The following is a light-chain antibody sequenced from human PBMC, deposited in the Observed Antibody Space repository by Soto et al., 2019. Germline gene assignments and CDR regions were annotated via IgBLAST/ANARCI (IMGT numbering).Light chain of an antibody. Sequence: DIQLTQSPSFLSASVGDRVTITCRASQGISSYLAWYQQKPGKAPKLLIYATSTLQSAVPSRFSGSGSGTEFTLTISSLQPEDFATYYCQQLETFGQGTNVEVK. J-gene: IGKJ1*01. CDR1: QGISSY. V-gene: IGKV1-9*01. CDR2: ATS. CDR3: QQLET.